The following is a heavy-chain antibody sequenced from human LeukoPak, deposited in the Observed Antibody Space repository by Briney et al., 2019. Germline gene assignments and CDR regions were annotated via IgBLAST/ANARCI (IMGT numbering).Heavy chain of an antibody. CDR2: IRYDGSNK. V-gene: IGHV3-30*02. CDR3: AKVVAARPDAFDI. CDR1: GFTFSSYG. Sequence: GGSLRLSCAASGFTFSSYGMHWVRQAPGKGLEWVAFIRYDGSNKYYADSVKGRFTISGDNSKNTLYLQMNSLRAEDTAVYYCAKVVAARPDAFDIWGQGTMVTVSS. D-gene: IGHD6-6*01. J-gene: IGHJ3*02.